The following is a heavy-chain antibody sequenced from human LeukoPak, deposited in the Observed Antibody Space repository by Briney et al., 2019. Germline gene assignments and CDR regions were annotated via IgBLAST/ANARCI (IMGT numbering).Heavy chain of an antibody. V-gene: IGHV1-3*01. CDR2: INAGNGNT. CDR3: AVLWFGELSSRVDFDY. J-gene: IGHJ4*02. Sequence: ASVKVSCKASGYTFTSYAMHWVRQAPGQRLEWMGWINAGNGNTKYSQKFQGRVTITRDTSANTAYMELSSLRSEDTAVYYCAVLWFGELSSRVDFDYWGQGTLVAVSS. D-gene: IGHD3-10*01. CDR1: GYTFTSYA.